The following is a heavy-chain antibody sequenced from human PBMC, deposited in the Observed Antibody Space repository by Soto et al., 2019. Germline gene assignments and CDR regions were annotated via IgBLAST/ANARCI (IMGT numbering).Heavy chain of an antibody. CDR2: ISSSSSSI. CDR1: GFTFSSYS. D-gene: IGHD2-15*01. J-gene: IGHJ4*02. V-gene: IGHV3-48*01. CDR3: ARDLNIGSFDY. Sequence: GGSLRLSCAASGFTFSSYSMNWVRQAPGKGLEWVSYISSSSSSIYYADSVKGRFTISRDNAKNSLYLQMNSLRGEDTAVYYCARDLNIGSFDYWGQGTLVTVSS.